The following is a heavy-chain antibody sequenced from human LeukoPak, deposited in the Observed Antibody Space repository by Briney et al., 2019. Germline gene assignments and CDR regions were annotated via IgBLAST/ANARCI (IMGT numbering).Heavy chain of an antibody. V-gene: IGHV3-74*01. CDR2: INPDGSRT. CDR3: SWDHTGKEDI. D-gene: IGHD1-26*01. CDR1: GFMFNDYA. Sequence: GRSLRLSCAPSGFMFNDYALHWVRQAPGKGLVWVSRINPDGSRTDYADSVAGRFTISRDNAKNTLYLQMNSLRVEDTAVYYCSWDHTGKEDIWGQGTMVTVSS. J-gene: IGHJ3*02.